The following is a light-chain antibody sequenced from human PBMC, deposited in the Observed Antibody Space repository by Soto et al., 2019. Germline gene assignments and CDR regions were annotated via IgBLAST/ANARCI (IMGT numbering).Light chain of an antibody. J-gene: IGKJ1*01. CDR3: QQYHNWRT. V-gene: IGKV3-15*01. Sequence: EIVLTQSPGTLSLSPGERATLFCRASQSVSNNYLAWYQQKPGQAPRLLIYGASTRATGIPARFSGSGSGTEFTLTISSLQSEDFAIYYCQQYHNWRTLGQGTKVDIK. CDR1: QSVSNN. CDR2: GAS.